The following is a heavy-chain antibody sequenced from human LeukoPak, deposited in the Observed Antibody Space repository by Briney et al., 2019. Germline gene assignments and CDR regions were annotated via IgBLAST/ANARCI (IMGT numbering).Heavy chain of an antibody. Sequence: SVKVSCKASGGTFSSYAISWVRQAPGQGLEWMGGIIPIFGPANYAQKFQGRVTITTDESTSTAYMELSSLRSEDTAVYYCARSNTYYYDSSGYYADYWGQGTLVTVSS. CDR1: GGTFSSYA. CDR3: ARSNTYYYDSSGYYADY. V-gene: IGHV1-69*05. CDR2: IIPIFGPA. J-gene: IGHJ4*02. D-gene: IGHD3-22*01.